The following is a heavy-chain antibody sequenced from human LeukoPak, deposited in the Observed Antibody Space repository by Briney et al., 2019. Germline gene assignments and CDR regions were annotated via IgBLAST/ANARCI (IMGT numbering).Heavy chain of an antibody. CDR1: GGSISSYY. Sequence: PSETLSLTCTVSGGSISSYYWSWIRQPPGKGLEWIGYIYYSGSTNYNPSLKSRVTISVDTPKNQFSLKLSSVTAADTAVYYCAREGYGDYGWFDPWGQGTLVTVSS. V-gene: IGHV4-59*01. D-gene: IGHD4-17*01. J-gene: IGHJ5*02. CDR3: AREGYGDYGWFDP. CDR2: IYYSGST.